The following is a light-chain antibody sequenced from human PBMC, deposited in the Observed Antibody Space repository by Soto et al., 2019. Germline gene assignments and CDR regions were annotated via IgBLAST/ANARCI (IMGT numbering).Light chain of an antibody. CDR3: QQYGSSPYT. CDR1: QSVSSSY. J-gene: IGKJ2*01. CDR2: GAS. Sequence: EFVLTQSPGTLSLSPGERGTLSCRASQSVSSSYLAWYQQKAGQAPRLLIYGASSRATGIPDRFSGSGSGTDFTLIINRLEPEDFAVYYCQQYGSSPYTFGQGTTLEIK. V-gene: IGKV3-20*01.